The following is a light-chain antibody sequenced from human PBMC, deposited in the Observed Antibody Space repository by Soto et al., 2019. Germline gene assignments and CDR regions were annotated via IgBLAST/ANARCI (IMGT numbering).Light chain of an antibody. Sequence: DIQMTHSPSTLSASVGDRVTITCRASRSIGDWLAWFQQKPGKAPQLLIYDASNLESGVPSRFSGSKTGTEFTLTISSLQPDDFATYYCQQYSSYLVTFGQGTKVDIK. V-gene: IGKV1-5*01. CDR1: RSIGDW. CDR3: QQYSSYLVT. CDR2: DAS. J-gene: IGKJ1*01.